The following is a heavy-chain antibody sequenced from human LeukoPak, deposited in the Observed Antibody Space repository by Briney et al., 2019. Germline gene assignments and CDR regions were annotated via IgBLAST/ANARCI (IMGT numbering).Heavy chain of an antibody. CDR1: GYTFTSYG. Sequence: ASVKVSCKASGYTFTSYGISWVRQAPGQGLEWVGWISAYNGNTNYAQKLQGRVTMTTDTSTSTAYMELRSLRSDDTAVYYCARDGCSSTSCKVWFDPWGQGTLVTVSS. J-gene: IGHJ5*02. V-gene: IGHV1-18*01. CDR3: ARDGCSSTSCKVWFDP. CDR2: ISAYNGNT. D-gene: IGHD2-2*01.